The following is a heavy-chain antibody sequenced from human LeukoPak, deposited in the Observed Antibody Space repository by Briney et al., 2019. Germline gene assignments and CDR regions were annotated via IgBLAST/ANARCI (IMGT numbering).Heavy chain of an antibody. V-gene: IGHV1-18*01. J-gene: IGHJ5*02. CDR1: GYTFTSYG. CDR2: ISAYNGNT. Sequence: EASVKVSCKASGYTFTSYGISWVRQAPGQELEWMGWISAYNGNTNYAQKFQGRVTMTTDTSTSTAYMELRSLRSDDTAVYYCARHTSLGLPPAILENWFDPWGRGTLVTVSS. CDR3: ARHTSLGLPPAILENWFDP. D-gene: IGHD2-2*02.